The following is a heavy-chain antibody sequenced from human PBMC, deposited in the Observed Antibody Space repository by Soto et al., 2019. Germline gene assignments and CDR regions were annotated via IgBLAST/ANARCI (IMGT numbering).Heavy chain of an antibody. CDR3: AKGATYYNFWSAYPY. Sequence: EVQLVESGGGLVQPGGSLRLSCTASIFTFRNYSMNWVRQAPGKGLEWVSYISGSGDTIYYKDSVKVRFTISRDNAKNSLYWQMNNLRDEDTTIYFCAKGATYYNFWSAYPYWGQGTRVTVSS. V-gene: IGHV3-48*02. CDR2: ISGSGDTI. J-gene: IGHJ4*02. CDR1: IFTFRNYS. D-gene: IGHD3-3*01.